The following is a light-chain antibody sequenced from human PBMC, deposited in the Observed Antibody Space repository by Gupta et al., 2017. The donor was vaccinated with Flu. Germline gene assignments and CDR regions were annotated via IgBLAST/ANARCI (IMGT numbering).Light chain of an antibody. CDR1: NSNIGINY. Sequence: QSVLTQPPSVSATPGQKVTFSCSGSNSNIGINYVSWYQQIPGTAPKLVIYNNGQRLSGIPDRFSGSKSGTSATLGITGLRTGDEAVYYCGTWDNNLNEVVFGGGTKLAVL. CDR2: NNG. J-gene: IGLJ2*01. CDR3: GTWDNNLNEVV. V-gene: IGLV1-51*01.